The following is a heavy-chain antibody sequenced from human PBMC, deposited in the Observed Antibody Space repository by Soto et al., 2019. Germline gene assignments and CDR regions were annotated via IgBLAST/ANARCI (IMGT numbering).Heavy chain of an antibody. D-gene: IGHD2-15*01. CDR2: INPNSGGT. V-gene: IGHV1-2*04. CDR3: ARDGGSCSGGSCYLAPPFDN. Sequence: ASVKVSCKASGYTFTGYYMHRVREAPGQGLEWMGWINPNSGGTNYAQKFQGWVTMTRDTSISTAYMELSRLRSDDTAVYYCARDGGSCSGGSCYLAPPFDNWGQGTLVTVSS. CDR1: GYTFTGYY. J-gene: IGHJ4*02.